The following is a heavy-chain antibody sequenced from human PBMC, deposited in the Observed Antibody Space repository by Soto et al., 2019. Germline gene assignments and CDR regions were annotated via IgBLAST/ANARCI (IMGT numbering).Heavy chain of an antibody. CDR2: IYYSGST. CDR1: GGSFSGYY. Sequence: PSETLSLTCAVYGGSFSGYYWSWLRQHPGKGLEWIGYIYYSGSTYYNPSLKSRVTISVDTSKNQFSLKLSSVTAADTAVYYCARVINYDFWSGYSPNVPTNPRHNYNSFDPWGQGTLVPVPS. D-gene: IGHD3-3*01. J-gene: IGHJ5*02. CDR3: ARVINYDFWSGYSPNVPTNPRHNYNSFDP. V-gene: IGHV4-31*11.